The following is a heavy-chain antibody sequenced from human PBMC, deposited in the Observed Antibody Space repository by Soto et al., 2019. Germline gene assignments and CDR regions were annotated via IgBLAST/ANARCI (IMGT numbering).Heavy chain of an antibody. V-gene: IGHV4-30-4*01. Sequence: PSETLSLTCTVSGVSISSSDNYWSWIRQPPGKGLEWIGNIYYSGSIYYNPSLKSRVTMSVDTSKNQFSLKLSSLTAADTAVYYCARGPRFVVVVAATIPYYGMDVWGQGTTVTVSS. J-gene: IGHJ6*02. CDR2: IYYSGSI. D-gene: IGHD2-15*01. CDR1: GVSISSSDNY. CDR3: ARGPRFVVVVAATIPYYGMDV.